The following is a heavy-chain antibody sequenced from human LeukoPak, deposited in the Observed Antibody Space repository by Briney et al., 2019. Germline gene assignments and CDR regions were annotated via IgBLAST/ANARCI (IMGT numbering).Heavy chain of an antibody. J-gene: IGHJ4*02. CDR3: ARHLNYYLDY. V-gene: IGHV3-74*01. D-gene: IGHD3-10*01. CDR1: GFTFSTYW. Sequence: GGSLRLSCAASGFTFSTYWMHWVRQAPGKGLVWVSRISSDGSITSYADSVRGRFTISRDNAKNTLYLQMNSLGAEDTAVYYCARHLNYYLDYWGQGTLVTVSS. CDR2: ISSDGSIT.